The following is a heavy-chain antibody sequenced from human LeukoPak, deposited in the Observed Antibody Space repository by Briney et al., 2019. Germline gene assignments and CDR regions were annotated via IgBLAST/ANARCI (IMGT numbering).Heavy chain of an antibody. CDR2: ISGYNGNI. CDR3: AREGNYASYYYYMDV. J-gene: IGHJ6*03. D-gene: IGHD3-10*01. Sequence: GASVKVSCKASGYTFSNYGISWVRQAPGQGLEWMGWISGYNGNINYAQNPQGRVTLSTDTSTSTAYMELRSLRSDDTAVYYCAREGNYASYYYYMDVWGKGTTVTISS. V-gene: IGHV1-18*01. CDR1: GYTFSNYG.